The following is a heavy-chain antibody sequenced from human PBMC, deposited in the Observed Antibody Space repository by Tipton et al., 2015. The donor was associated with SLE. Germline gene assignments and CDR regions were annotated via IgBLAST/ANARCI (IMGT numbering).Heavy chain of an antibody. V-gene: IGHV4-39*01. CDR2: IYYSGST. J-gene: IGHJ3*02. Sequence: TLSLTCTVSGGSISSGGYYWSWIRQHPGKGLEWIGSIYYSGSTYYNPSLKSRVTISVDTSKNQFSLKLSSVTAADTAVYYCASPYLYSSSTDAFDIWGQGTMVTVSS. CDR3: ASPYLYSSSTDAFDI. D-gene: IGHD6-13*01. CDR1: GGSISSGGYY.